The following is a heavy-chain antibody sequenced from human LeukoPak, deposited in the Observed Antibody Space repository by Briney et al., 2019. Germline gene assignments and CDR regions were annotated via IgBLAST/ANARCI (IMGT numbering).Heavy chain of an antibody. CDR3: ATGGVVSNSFDY. D-gene: IGHD3-16*01. CDR1: GYTFTCYY. V-gene: IGHV1-2*02. J-gene: IGHJ4*02. Sequence: ASVKVSCKASGYTFTCYYMHWVRQAPGQGLEWMGWINHNSGGANYAQKFQGRVTMTRDTSISTAYMELSRLRSDDTAVYYCATGGVVSNSFDYWGQGTLVTVSS. CDR2: INHNSGGA.